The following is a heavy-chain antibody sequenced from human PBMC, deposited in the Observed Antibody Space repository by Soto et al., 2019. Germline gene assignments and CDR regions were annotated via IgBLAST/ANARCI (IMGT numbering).Heavy chain of an antibody. Sequence: QVQLVQSGAEVKKPGSSVKVSCKPSGNTLNTDTITWLRQAPGQGLEWMGRIIPVIGVGTYAQKFQDRFTITADKSPTTVYMEVTSLTSEDTATYYCAIGRTGSNGYYWAWGQGTQVTVS. CDR1: GNTLNTDT. D-gene: IGHD3-22*01. CDR3: AIGRTGSNGYYWA. V-gene: IGHV1-69*02. CDR2: IIPVIGVG. J-gene: IGHJ5*02.